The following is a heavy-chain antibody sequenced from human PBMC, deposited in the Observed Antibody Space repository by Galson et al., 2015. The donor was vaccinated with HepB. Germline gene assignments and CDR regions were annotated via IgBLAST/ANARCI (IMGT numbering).Heavy chain of an antibody. V-gene: IGHV3-30*04. CDR1: GFNVSASA. CDR2: VSSDEHNI. CDR3: AMTFYFDY. J-gene: IGHJ4*02. Sequence: SLRLSCAASGFNVSASAMHWVRQTPGKGLEWVAVVSSDEHNIYYADSVRGRFTIPRDNSRDSLYLQMNSLRAEDTAVYYCAMTFYFDYWGQGTLVTVSS.